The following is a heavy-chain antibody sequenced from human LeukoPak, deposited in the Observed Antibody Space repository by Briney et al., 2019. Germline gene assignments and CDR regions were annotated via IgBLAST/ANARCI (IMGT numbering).Heavy chain of an antibody. V-gene: IGHV4-59*08. CDR1: GGSISSYY. CDR3: ARHRGYYDSRHDAFDI. CDR2: IYYSGST. J-gene: IGHJ3*02. D-gene: IGHD3-22*01. Sequence: SETLSLTCTVSGGSISSYYWSWIRQPPGKGLEWIGYIYYSGSTNYNPSLKSRVTISVDTSKNQFSLKLSSVTAADTAVYYCARHRGYYDSRHDAFDIWGQGTMVTVSS.